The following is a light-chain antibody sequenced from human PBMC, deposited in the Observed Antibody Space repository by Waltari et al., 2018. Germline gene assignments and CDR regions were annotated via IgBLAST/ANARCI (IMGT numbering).Light chain of an antibody. J-gene: IGLJ2*01. Sequence: QSALPQPASVSGSPGQSTTISCTGASSDVGGHDYVSWYQQHPGKAPKLIIRDVNNRPSGVSNRFSGSKSGNTASLTISGLQAEDEADYYCSSYSTSSSLILFGEGTKVTVL. V-gene: IGLV2-14*03. CDR2: DVN. CDR1: SSDVGGHDY. CDR3: SSYSTSSSLIL.